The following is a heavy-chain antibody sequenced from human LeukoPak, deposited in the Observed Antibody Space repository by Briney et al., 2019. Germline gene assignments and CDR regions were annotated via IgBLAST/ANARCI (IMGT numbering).Heavy chain of an antibody. CDR3: TTDFMIVVTY. D-gene: IGHD3-22*01. Sequence: GGSLRLSCVASGFSFSNVWMTWVRRAPGKGLEWVGRIKRRTEGEATDYAAPVKGRFTISRDDSKNTLYLQMNSLKTEDTAVYYCTTDFMIVVTYWGQGTLVTVSS. CDR2: IKRRTEGEAT. V-gene: IGHV3-15*01. CDR1: GFSFSNVW. J-gene: IGHJ4*02.